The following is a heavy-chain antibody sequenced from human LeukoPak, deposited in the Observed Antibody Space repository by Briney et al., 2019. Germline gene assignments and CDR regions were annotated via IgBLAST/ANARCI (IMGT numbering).Heavy chain of an antibody. CDR3: ARQADWGFDY. J-gene: IGHJ4*02. D-gene: IGHD7-27*01. CDR2: IYPGDSDT. Sequence: RGESLKISCKGSGYSFTSYWIGWVRQMPGKGLEWMGIIYPGDSDTRYSPSLQGQVTISADKSVSTAYPQWSSLKASDTAMYYCARQADWGFDYWGQGTLVTVSS. V-gene: IGHV5-51*01. CDR1: GYSFTSYW.